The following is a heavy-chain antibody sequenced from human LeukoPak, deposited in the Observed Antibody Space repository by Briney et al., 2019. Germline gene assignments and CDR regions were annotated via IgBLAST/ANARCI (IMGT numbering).Heavy chain of an antibody. CDR1: GGTFSSYA. J-gene: IGHJ4*02. Sequence: ASVKVSCKASGGTFSSYAISWVRQAPGQRLEWMGWINAGNGNTKYSQKFQGRVTITRDTSASTAYMELSSLRSEDTAVYYCARDLSDSSGYFDYWGQGTLVTVSS. CDR3: ARDLSDSSGYFDY. D-gene: IGHD3-22*01. V-gene: IGHV1-3*01. CDR2: INAGNGNT.